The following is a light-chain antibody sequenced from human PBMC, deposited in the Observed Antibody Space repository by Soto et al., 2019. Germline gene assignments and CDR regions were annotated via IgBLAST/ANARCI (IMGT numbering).Light chain of an antibody. J-gene: IGKJ4*01. CDR1: QSLDNY. Sequence: EIVLTQSPATLSLSPGERATLSCRASQSLDNYLAWYQHKPGQPPRLLIYDASTRATDIPARFSGSGSGTDFTLTISCLEPEDFAVYYCQQRGRWPSFGGGTKVEIK. CDR2: DAS. V-gene: IGKV3-11*01. CDR3: QQRGRWPS.